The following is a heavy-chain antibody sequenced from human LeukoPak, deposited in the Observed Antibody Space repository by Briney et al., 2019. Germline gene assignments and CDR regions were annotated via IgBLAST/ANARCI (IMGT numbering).Heavy chain of an antibody. CDR2: IYYSGST. V-gene: IGHV4-59*01. Sequence: SETLSLTCTVSGGSISSYYWSWIRQPPGKGLEWIGYIYYSGSTNYNPSLKSRVTISVDTSKNQFSLKLSSVTAADTAVYYCARGWFPHGGASYYYYYMDVWGKGTTVTVSS. J-gene: IGHJ6*03. CDR1: GGSISSYY. CDR3: ARGWFPHGGASYYYYYMDV. D-gene: IGHD2-15*01.